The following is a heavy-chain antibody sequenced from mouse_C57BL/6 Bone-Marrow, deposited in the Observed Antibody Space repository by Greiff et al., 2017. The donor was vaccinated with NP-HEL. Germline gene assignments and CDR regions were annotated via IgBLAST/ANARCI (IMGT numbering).Heavy chain of an antibody. CDR1: GYTFTDYY. J-gene: IGHJ2*01. V-gene: IGHV1-19*01. CDR3: ARSITTVVATDY. Sequence: VQLQQSGPVLVKPGASVKMSCKASGYTFTDYYMNWVKQSHGKSLEWIGVINPYNGGTSYNQKFKGKATLTVDKSSSTAYMELNSLTSEDSAVYYCARSITTVVATDYWGQGTTLTVSS. CDR2: INPYNGGT. D-gene: IGHD1-1*01.